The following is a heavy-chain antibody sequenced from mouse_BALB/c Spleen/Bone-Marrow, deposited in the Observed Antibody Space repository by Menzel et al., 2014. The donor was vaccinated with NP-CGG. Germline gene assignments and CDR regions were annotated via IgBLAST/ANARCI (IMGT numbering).Heavy chain of an antibody. V-gene: IGHV1-80*01. D-gene: IGHD2-2*01. Sequence: VKLMESGAELVRPGSSVKISCKASGYAFSSYWMSWVKQRPGQGLEWIGQIYPGDGDTNYNGKFKGKATLTADKSSSTTCMQLNSLASEDSASYFCARWLPAMDYWGQGTSVTVSS. CDR3: ARWLPAMDY. CDR1: GYAFSSYW. J-gene: IGHJ4*01. CDR2: IYPGDGDT.